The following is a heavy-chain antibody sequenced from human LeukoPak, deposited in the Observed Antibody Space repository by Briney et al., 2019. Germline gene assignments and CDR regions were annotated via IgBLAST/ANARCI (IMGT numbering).Heavy chain of an antibody. CDR2: IWNEGNNK. D-gene: IGHD1-26*01. CDR1: GFTFSSYG. CDR3: ARGIVGYYPDYFDY. J-gene: IGHJ4*02. V-gene: IGHV3-33*01. Sequence: GGSLRLSCAASGFTFSSYGMHWVRQAPGKGLEWVAVIWNEGNNKYYADSVKGRFTISRDNSKNTLYLQMNSLRAEDTAVYYCARGIVGYYPDYFDYWGQGTLVTVSS.